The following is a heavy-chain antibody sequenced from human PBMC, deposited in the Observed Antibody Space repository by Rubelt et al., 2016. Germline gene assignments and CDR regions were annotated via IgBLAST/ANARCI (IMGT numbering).Heavy chain of an antibody. V-gene: IGHV4-34*01. Sequence: QVQLQQWGAGLLKPSETLSLTCVVSGGSFSAYYWSWIRQPPGKGLEWIGEINHSGSPTYNPSLKSRVTMSVDTSKNQFSRRPSSVTAADTAVYYCARGRGLLDGDYVDYWGQGTLVTVSS. D-gene: IGHD3/OR15-3a*01. J-gene: IGHJ4*02. CDR3: ARGRGLLDGDYVDY. CDR1: GGSFSAYY. CDR2: INHSGSP.